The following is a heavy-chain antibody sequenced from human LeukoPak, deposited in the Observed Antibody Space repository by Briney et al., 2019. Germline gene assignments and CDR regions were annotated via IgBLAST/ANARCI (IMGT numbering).Heavy chain of an antibody. CDR3: ARDPPYYDNSGYYYDY. J-gene: IGHJ4*02. CDR2: ISGSSLYI. CDR1: GFTFSPYS. Sequence: GGSLTLSSPASGFTFSPYSMNWVRQAPGKGLEWVSSISGSSLYIYYADSVKGRFTISRDNAKNSLYLQMNSLRAEDTAVYYCARDPPYYDNSGYYYDYWGQGTLVTVSS. D-gene: IGHD3-22*01. V-gene: IGHV3-21*01.